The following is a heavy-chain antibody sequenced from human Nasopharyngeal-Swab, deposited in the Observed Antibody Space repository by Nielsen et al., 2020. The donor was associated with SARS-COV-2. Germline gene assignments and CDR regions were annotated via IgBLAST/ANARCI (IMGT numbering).Heavy chain of an antibody. CDR1: GFTFSSYW. Sequence: GGSLRLSCAASGFTFSSYWMHWVRQAPGEGLVWVSRMNSDGSRTNYADSVKGRFIISRDNAKKTLYLQMNSLRAEDTAVYYCARVDVHDAFDIWGQGTMVTVSS. V-gene: IGHV3-74*01. CDR2: MNSDGSRT. D-gene: IGHD3-16*01. CDR3: ARVDVHDAFDI. J-gene: IGHJ3*02.